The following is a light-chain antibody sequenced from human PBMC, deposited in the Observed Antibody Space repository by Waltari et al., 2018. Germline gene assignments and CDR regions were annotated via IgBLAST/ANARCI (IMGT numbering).Light chain of an antibody. V-gene: IGKV3-20*01. CDR1: QIVRGS. CDR3: QHYVRLPAT. J-gene: IGKJ1*01. CDR2: GAS. Sequence: CRASQIVRGSFAWYQQKAGQAPRLLIYGASSRATGIPDRFSGSGSGTDFSLTISRLEPEDFAGYYCQHYVRLPATFGQGTKVEI.